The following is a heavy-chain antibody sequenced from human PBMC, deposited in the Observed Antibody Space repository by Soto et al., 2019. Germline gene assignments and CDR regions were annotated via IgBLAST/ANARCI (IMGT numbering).Heavy chain of an antibody. V-gene: IGHV3-33*08. D-gene: IGHD2-2*01. Sequence: PGGSLRLSCAASGFTFSSYAMHWVRQAPGKGLEWVAVIWYDGSNKYYADSVKGRFTISRDNSKNTLYLQMNSLRAEDTAVYYCARMEVEDIVLVPAAMFDYYYGMDVWGQGTTVTVSS. CDR1: GFTFSSYA. CDR2: IWYDGSNK. J-gene: IGHJ6*02. CDR3: ARMEVEDIVLVPAAMFDYYYGMDV.